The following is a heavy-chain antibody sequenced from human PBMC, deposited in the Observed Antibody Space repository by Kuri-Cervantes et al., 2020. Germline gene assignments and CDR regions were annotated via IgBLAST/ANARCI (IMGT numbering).Heavy chain of an antibody. CDR3: ARGPYYFDL. CDR1: GFTFSDYY. Sequence: GGSLRLSCAASGFTFSDYYMSWVRQAPGKGLVWVSRINSDGSSTSYAESVKGRVTISRDNAKNTLHLQMNSLRAEDTALYYCARGPYYFDLWGRGTLVTVSS. V-gene: IGHV3-74*03. J-gene: IGHJ4*02. CDR2: INSDGSST.